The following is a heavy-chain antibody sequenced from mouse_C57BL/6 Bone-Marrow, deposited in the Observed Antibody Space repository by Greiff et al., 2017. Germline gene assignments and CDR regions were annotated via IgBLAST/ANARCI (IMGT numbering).Heavy chain of an antibody. D-gene: IGHD2-3*01. CDR1: GFTFSDYG. CDR3: ARFDGYYFDY. CDR2: ISSGSSTI. V-gene: IGHV5-17*01. Sequence: DVMLVESGGGLVKPGGSLKLSCAASGFTFSDYGMHWVRQAPEKGLEWVAYISSGSSTIYYADTVKGRFTISRDNAKNTLFLQMTSLRSEDTAMYYCARFDGYYFDYWGQGTTLTVSS. J-gene: IGHJ2*01.